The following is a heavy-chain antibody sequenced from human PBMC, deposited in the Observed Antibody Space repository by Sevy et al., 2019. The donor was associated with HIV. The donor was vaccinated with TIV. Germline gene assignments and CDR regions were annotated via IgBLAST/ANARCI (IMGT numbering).Heavy chain of an antibody. D-gene: IGHD2-15*01. CDR1: GGSFSGYY. J-gene: IGHJ4*02. CDR3: ARGRSTYCSGGSCYSNYFDY. CDR2: INHSGST. V-gene: IGHV4-34*01. Sequence: SETLSLTCAVYGGSFSGYYWSWIRQPPGKGLEWIGEINHSGSTNYNPSLKSRVTISVDTSKNQFSLKLSSVTAADTAVYYCARGRSTYCSGGSCYSNYFDYWGQGTLVTVSS.